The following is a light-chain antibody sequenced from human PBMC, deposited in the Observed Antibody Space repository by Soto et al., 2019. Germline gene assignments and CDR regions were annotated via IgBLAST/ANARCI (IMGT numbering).Light chain of an antibody. CDR1: SSDVGGYNR. Sequence: QSVLTQPPSVSGSPGQSVTISCTGTSSDVGGYNRVSWYQQPPGTVPKLMIYEVTNRPSGVPDRFSGSKSGNTASLTISGLQAEDEADYYCSSYASTSTVVFGGGTQLTVL. CDR3: SSYASTSTVV. CDR2: EVT. V-gene: IGLV2-18*02. J-gene: IGLJ7*01.